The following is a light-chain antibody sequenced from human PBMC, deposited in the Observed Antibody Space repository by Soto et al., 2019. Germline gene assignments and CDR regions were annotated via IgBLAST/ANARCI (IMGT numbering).Light chain of an antibody. CDR2: SNN. CDR1: SSNIGANA. J-gene: IGLJ3*02. CDR3: AVGDDRLVGGV. Sequence: QSVLTQPPSASGTPGQRVTISCSGSSSNIGANAVNWHQQLPGTATKLLIYSNNQRPSGVPERFSGSKSGTSASLALSGLQSEDEADYFCAVGDDRLVGGVFGGGTQLTVL. V-gene: IGLV1-44*01.